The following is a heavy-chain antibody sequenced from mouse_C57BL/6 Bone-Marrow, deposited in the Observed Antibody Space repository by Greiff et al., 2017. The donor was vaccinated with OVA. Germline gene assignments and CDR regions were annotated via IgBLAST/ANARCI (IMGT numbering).Heavy chain of an antibody. Sequence: QVQLQQSGAELARPGASVKMSCKASGYTFTSYTMHWVQQRPGQGLEWIGYINPISGYTKYNQKFKDKATLTADKSSSTAYMQLSSLTSEDSAVYYCARSLLRRTYWYFDVWGTGTTVTVTA. V-gene: IGHV1-4*01. D-gene: IGHD1-1*01. CDR2: INPISGYT. CDR3: ARSLLRRTYWYFDV. J-gene: IGHJ1*03. CDR1: GYTFTSYT.